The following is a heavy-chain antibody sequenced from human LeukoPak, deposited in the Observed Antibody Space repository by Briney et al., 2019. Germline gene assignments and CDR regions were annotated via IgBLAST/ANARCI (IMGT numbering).Heavy chain of an antibody. J-gene: IGHJ4*02. CDR2: INPNNGGT. CDR3: ASRRAGEFDY. CDR1: GYTFTGYY. V-gene: IGHV1-2*02. Sequence: ASVKVSCKASGYTFTGYYMHWVRQAPGQGLEWMGWINPNNGGTHYAQKFQGRVTMTRDTSISTAYMELNSLRSEDTAVYYCASRRAGEFDYWGQGTLVTVSS.